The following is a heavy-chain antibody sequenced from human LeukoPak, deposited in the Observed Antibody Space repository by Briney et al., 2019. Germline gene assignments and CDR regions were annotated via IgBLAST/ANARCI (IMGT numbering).Heavy chain of an antibody. CDR2: IGSNGGST. Sequence: PGGSLRPSCAASGFTFSSYAMYWVRQAPGKGLEYVSAIGSNGGSTYYTNSVKGRFTISRDNSKNTLYLQVGSLRAEDMAVYYCAREFLGYCSGGSCYGVKYYYYGMDVWGQGTTVTVSS. J-gene: IGHJ6*02. V-gene: IGHV3-64*01. CDR3: AREFLGYCSGGSCYGVKYYYYGMDV. CDR1: GFTFSSYA. D-gene: IGHD2-15*01.